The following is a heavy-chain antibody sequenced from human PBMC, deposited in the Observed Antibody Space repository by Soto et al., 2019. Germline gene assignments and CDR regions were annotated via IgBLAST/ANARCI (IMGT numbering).Heavy chain of an antibody. V-gene: IGHV3-64D*09. J-gene: IGHJ6*02. CDR2: ISNNGGST. CDR3: VKDHAPWWGRDASLVDSDPYGMDS. CDR1: RGTSNSYT. Sequence: GGPSRRSWAASRGTSNSYTRHWVLQDQGKGLEQVSAISNNGGSTFYADSVTGRFTHTRDHSKNTLYLQMSSLRAEDTAVYYCVKDHAPWWGRDASLVDSDPYGMDSWGHG. D-gene: IGHD2-8*02.